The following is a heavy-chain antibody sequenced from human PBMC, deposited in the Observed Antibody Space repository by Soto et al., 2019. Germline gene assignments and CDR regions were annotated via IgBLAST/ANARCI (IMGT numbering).Heavy chain of an antibody. CDR3: AKDETWYYYGSGSYRYYFDY. CDR1: GFTFSSYA. J-gene: IGHJ4*02. D-gene: IGHD3-10*01. Sequence: GGSLRLSCAASGFTFSSYAMSWVRQAPGKGLEWVSAISGSGGSTYYADSVKGRFTISRDNSKNTLYLQMNSLRAEDTAVYYCAKDETWYYYGSGSYRYYFDYWGQGTLVTVSS. CDR2: ISGSGGST. V-gene: IGHV3-23*01.